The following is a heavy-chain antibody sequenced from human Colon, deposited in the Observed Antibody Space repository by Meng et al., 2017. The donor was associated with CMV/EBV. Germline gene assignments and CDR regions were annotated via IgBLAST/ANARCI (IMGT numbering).Heavy chain of an antibody. J-gene: IGHJ5*02. D-gene: IGHD3-3*01. Sequence: SETLSLTCAVPGGFVSGYYWAWIRQPPGKGLEWIGEINHRGSTTYHPSLNSRLAISIDTSKNQFSLKLRSVTAADAAVYYCARVGIFSGVAGSWFDPWGQGTLVTVSS. V-gene: IGHV4-34*01. CDR3: ARVGIFSGVAGSWFDP. CDR2: INHRGST. CDR1: GGFVSGYY.